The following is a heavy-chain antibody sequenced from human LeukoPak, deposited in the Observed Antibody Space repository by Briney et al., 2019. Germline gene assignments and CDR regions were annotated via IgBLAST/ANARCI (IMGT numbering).Heavy chain of an antibody. D-gene: IGHD3-22*01. J-gene: IGHJ4*02. CDR3: AKRGVVIRVILVGFHKEAYYFDS. V-gene: IGHV3-23*01. Sequence: GGTLRLSCAVSGITLSNYGMSWVRRAPGKGLEWVAGISDSGGRTNYADSVKGRFTISRDNPKNTLYLQMNSLRAEDTAVYFCAKRGVVIRVILVGFHKEAYYFDSWGQGALVTVSS. CDR2: ISDSGGRT. CDR1: GITLSNYG.